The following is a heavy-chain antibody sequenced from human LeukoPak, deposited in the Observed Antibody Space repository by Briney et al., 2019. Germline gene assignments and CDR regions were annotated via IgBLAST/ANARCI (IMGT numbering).Heavy chain of an antibody. Sequence: GGSLRLSCAASGFTFSSYAMTWVRQAPGKGLEWVSSISSSSSYIYYADSVKGRFTISRDNAKNSLYLQMNSLRAEDTAVYYCARECHDYVWGSYRNNWFDPWGQGTLVTVSS. CDR2: ISSSSSYI. CDR1: GFTFSSYA. CDR3: ARECHDYVWGSYRNNWFDP. V-gene: IGHV3-21*01. D-gene: IGHD3-16*02. J-gene: IGHJ5*02.